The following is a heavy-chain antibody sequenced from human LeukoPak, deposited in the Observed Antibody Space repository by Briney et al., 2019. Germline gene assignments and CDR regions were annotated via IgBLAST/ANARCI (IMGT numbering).Heavy chain of an antibody. D-gene: IGHD4-23*01. Sequence: SETLSLTCAVYGGSFSGYYWSWIRQPPGKGLEWLGYIYYSGSTNYNPSLKSRVTISVDTSKNQFSLKLSSVTAADTAVYYCARDDYGGNSPYYYYMDVWGKGTTVTVSS. V-gene: IGHV4-59*01. J-gene: IGHJ6*03. CDR1: GGSFSGYY. CDR2: IYYSGST. CDR3: ARDDYGGNSPYYYYMDV.